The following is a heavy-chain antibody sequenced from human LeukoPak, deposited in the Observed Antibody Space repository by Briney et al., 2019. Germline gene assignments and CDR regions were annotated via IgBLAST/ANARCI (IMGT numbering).Heavy chain of an antibody. J-gene: IGHJ4*02. Sequence: GGSLRLSCAASGFTFSSYGMHWVRQAPGKGLEWVAVIWYDGGNKYYADSVKGRFTISRDNSKNTLYLQMNSLRAEDTAVYYCAREWLQSNPYFDYWGQGTLVTVSS. V-gene: IGHV3-33*01. CDR1: GFTFSSYG. CDR3: AREWLQSNPYFDY. CDR2: IWYDGGNK. D-gene: IGHD5-12*01.